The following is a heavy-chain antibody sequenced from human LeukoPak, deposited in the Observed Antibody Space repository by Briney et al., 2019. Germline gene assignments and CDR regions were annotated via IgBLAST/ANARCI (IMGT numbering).Heavy chain of an antibody. D-gene: IGHD3-3*01. V-gene: IGHV4-34*01. CDR3: AAPRPRRFLASPGAFDI. Sequence: SETLSLTCAVYGGSFSGYYWSWIRQPPGKGLEWIGEINHSGSTNYNPSLKSRVTISVDTSKNQFSLKLSSVTAADTAVYYCAAPRPRRFLASPGAFDIWGQGTMVTVSS. CDR2: INHSGST. J-gene: IGHJ3*02. CDR1: GGSFSGYY.